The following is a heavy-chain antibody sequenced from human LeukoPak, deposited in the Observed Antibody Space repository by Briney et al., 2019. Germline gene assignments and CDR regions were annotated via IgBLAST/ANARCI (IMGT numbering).Heavy chain of an antibody. CDR3: ARGYSATCRIDY. V-gene: IGHV3-74*01. D-gene: IGHD1-26*01. CDR2: INCDGNNT. Sequence: PGGSLRLSCAASGFTCSTYWLHWVRQTPGKGLVWVSRINCDGNNTTYADSVKGRFTISRDNAKNTLYLQMNSLRVEDTAIYYCARGYSATCRIDYWGQGTLVTVSS. J-gene: IGHJ4*02. CDR1: GFTCSTYW.